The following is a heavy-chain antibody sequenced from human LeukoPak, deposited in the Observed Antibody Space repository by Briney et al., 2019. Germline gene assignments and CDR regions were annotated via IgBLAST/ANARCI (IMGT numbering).Heavy chain of an antibody. CDR3: AKDRCSNGIGCYYYYMDV. Sequence: GGSLRLSCAASGFTFSSYGMSWVRQAPGKGLEWVSAISGSGGSTYYADSVKGRFTISRDSSKNILYLQMNSLRAEDTAVYYCAKDRCSNGIGCYYYYMDVWGKGTTVTISS. V-gene: IGHV3-23*01. CDR1: GFTFSSYG. J-gene: IGHJ6*03. CDR2: ISGSGGST. D-gene: IGHD2-8*01.